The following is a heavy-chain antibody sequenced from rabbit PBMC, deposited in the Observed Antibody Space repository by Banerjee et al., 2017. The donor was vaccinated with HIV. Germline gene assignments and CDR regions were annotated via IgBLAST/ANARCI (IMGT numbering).Heavy chain of an antibody. D-gene: IGHD3-1*01. V-gene: IGHV1S45*01. CDR2: INSSSGNT. CDR1: GSDISSNA. Sequence: QEQLVESGGGLVQPGGSLKLSCKASGSDISSNAMCWVRQAPGKGLEWIACINSSSGNTVYATWAKGRFTISKTSSTTVTLQMTSLTAADTATYFCVRNWGLWGPGTLVTVS. CDR3: VRNWGL. J-gene: IGHJ4*01.